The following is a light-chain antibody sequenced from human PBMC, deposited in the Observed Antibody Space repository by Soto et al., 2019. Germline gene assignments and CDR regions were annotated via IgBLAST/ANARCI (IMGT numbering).Light chain of an antibody. CDR3: SSFTSSNTWV. Sequence: QSVLTQPPSVSGSPGQSATISCTGTSSDVGSYNRVSWYQQPPGTAPKLIIYEVSNRPSGVPDRFFGSKSGNTASLTISGLQAEDEADYYFSSFTSSNTWVFGGGTKLTVL. V-gene: IGLV2-18*02. CDR2: EVS. CDR1: SSDVGSYNR. J-gene: IGLJ3*02.